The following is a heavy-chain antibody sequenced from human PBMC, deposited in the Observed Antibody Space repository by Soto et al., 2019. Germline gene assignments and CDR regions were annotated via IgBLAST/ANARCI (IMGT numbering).Heavy chain of an antibody. CDR2: INPGNGNT. D-gene: IGHD3-10*01. J-gene: IGHJ4*02. Sequence: ASVKVSCKASGYTFTSYGMNWVRQAPGRGLEWMGWINPGNGNTKYSQKFQGRVIIERDTSASTAYMELSSLRSEDSAVYYCASSVLWPLDRNYWGQGTQVTVSS. CDR1: GYTFTSYG. CDR3: ASSVLWPLDRNY. V-gene: IGHV1-3*01.